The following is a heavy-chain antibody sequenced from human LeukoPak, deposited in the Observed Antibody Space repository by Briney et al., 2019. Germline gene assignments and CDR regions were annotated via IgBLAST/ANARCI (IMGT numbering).Heavy chain of an antibody. CDR1: GFTFGDYA. J-gene: IGHJ4*02. CDR3: TRDGRDHDGSGSALDY. V-gene: IGHV3-49*04. Sequence: PGGSLRLSCTASGFTFGDYAMSWVRQAPGKGLEWVGFIRSTVYGGGATEYAASVKGRFIISRDDSKSVAYLHMNSLKIEDTAVYYCTRDGRDHDGSGSALDYWGQGILVTVSS. D-gene: IGHD3-10*01. CDR2: IRSTVYGGGAT.